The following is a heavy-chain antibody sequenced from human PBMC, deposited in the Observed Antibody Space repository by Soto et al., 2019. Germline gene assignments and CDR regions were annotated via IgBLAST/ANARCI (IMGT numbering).Heavy chain of an antibody. D-gene: IGHD3-10*01. V-gene: IGHV3-30*18. CDR3: AKAARDYGSGSYYPYFDY. Sequence: QVQLVESGGGVVQPGRSRRLSCAASGLTFSSYGMHWVRQAPGKGLEWVAVISYDGSNKYYADSVKGRFTISRDNSKNTLYLQMNSLRAEDTAVYYCAKAARDYGSGSYYPYFDYWGQGTLVTVSS. CDR1: GLTFSSYG. J-gene: IGHJ4*02. CDR2: ISYDGSNK.